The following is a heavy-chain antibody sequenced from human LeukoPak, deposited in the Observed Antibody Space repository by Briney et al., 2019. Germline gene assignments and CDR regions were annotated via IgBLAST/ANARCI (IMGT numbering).Heavy chain of an antibody. J-gene: IGHJ4*02. V-gene: IGHV3-73*01. CDR1: GFTFSGSA. D-gene: IGHD6-13*01. CDR3: TSPPDIPAGRPNDY. CDR2: IRSKANNYAT. Sequence: GGSLRLSCAASGFTFSGSAMHWVRQASGKGLEWVGRIRSKANNYATTYAASVRGRFTISRDDSKNTVYLQMNSLKTEDTAVYYCTSPPDIPAGRPNDYWGQGTLVTVSS.